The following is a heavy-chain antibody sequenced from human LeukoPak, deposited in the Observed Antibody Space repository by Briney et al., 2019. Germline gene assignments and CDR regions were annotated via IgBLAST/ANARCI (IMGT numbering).Heavy chain of an antibody. CDR2: IGYDGSNK. D-gene: IGHD3-22*01. CDR3: AKEIYYDSSAFFDY. CDR1: GFSFSSYG. V-gene: IGHV3-30*18. J-gene: IGHJ4*02. Sequence: PGRSLRLSCAASGFSFSSYGIHWVRQAPGEGLEWEAVIGYDGSNKYYADSVKGRFTISRDNSKNTLYLQMNSLRTEDTAVYFCAKEIYYDSSAFFDYWGQGTLVTVSA.